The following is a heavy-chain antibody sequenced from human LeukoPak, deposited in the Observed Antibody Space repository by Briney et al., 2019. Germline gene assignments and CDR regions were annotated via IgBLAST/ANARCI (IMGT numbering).Heavy chain of an antibody. Sequence: GGSLRLSCTASAFSFSSYEMNWLRQAPGKGLEWISYISGSGSAMYYAESVKGRFTISRDNAKNKLYLQMNSLRAEDTAVYYCARFTWGVDWGQGTVVIVSS. CDR1: AFSFSSYE. D-gene: IGHD7-27*01. CDR3: ARFTWGVD. J-gene: IGHJ3*01. CDR2: ISGSGSAM. V-gene: IGHV3-48*03.